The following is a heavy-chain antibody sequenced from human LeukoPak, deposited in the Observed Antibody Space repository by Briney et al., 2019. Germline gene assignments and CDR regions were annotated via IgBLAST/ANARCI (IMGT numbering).Heavy chain of an antibody. J-gene: IGHJ5*02. Sequence: SETLSLTCTVSGGSISSYYWSWIRQPAGKGLEWIGYIYPTGSTSYNPSLKSRVTISVDTSKNQLSLKLSSVTAADTAVYYCASGYCSSTSCYLGWFDPWGQGTLVTVSS. CDR3: ASGYCSSTSCYLGWFDP. CDR1: GGSISSYY. D-gene: IGHD2-2*01. V-gene: IGHV4-4*09. CDR2: IYPTGST.